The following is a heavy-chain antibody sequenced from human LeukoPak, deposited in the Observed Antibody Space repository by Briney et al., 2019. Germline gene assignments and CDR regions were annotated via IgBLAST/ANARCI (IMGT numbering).Heavy chain of an antibody. Sequence: GGSLRLSCAASGFTFSSYSMNWVRQAPGKGLEWVSYISSSSSTIYYADSVKGRFTISRDNSKNTLYLQMNSLRAEDTAVYYCAKAMPYDSSGYSQTPHQKHDAFDIWGQGTMVTVSS. CDR3: AKAMPYDSSGYSQTPHQKHDAFDI. V-gene: IGHV3-48*01. D-gene: IGHD3-22*01. J-gene: IGHJ3*02. CDR2: ISSSSSTI. CDR1: GFTFSSYS.